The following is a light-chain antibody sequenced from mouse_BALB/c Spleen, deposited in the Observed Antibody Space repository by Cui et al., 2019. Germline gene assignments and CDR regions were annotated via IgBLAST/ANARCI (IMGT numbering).Light chain of an antibody. CDR1: SSVSY. CDR3: QQWSSNPPT. V-gene: IGKV4-59*01. Sequence: QIVLTQSPAIMSASPGEKVTMTCSASSSVSYMHWYQQKSGTSPKRWIYDTSKLASGVPARFSGSGSGTSYSLTISSMEAEDAATYYCQQWSSNPPTFGGGTKLGIK. CDR2: DTS. J-gene: IGKJ2*01.